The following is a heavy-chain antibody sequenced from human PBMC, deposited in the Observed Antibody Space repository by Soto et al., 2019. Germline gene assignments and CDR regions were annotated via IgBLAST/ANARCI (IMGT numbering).Heavy chain of an antibody. J-gene: IGHJ6*03. Sequence: SETLSLTCAVSSGSISSSNWWSWVRQPPGKGLEWIGEIYHSGSTNYNPSLKSRVTISVDKSKNQFSLKLSSVTAADTAVYYCARGGFYGDYVTYYYMDVWGKGTTVTVSS. CDR1: SGSISSSNW. V-gene: IGHV4-4*02. CDR2: IYHSGST. CDR3: ARGGFYGDYVTYYYMDV. D-gene: IGHD4-17*01.